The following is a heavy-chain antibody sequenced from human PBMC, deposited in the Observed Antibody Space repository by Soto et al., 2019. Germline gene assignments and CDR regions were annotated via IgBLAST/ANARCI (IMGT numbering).Heavy chain of an antibody. V-gene: IGHV1-69*01. CDR1: GGTFSSYA. D-gene: IGHD3-10*01. Sequence: QVQLVQSGAEVKKPGSSVKVSCKASGGTFSSYAISWVRQAPGQGLEWMGGIIPIFGTANYAQKFQGRVTITADDSTSTAYMELSSLRSEDTAVYYCARGAHYYYGPGSYDPLDYWGQGTLVTVSS. J-gene: IGHJ4*02. CDR3: ARGAHYYYGPGSYDPLDY. CDR2: IIPIFGTA.